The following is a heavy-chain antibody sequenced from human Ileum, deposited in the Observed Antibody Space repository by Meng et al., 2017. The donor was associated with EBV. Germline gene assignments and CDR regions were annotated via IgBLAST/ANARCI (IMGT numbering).Heavy chain of an antibody. J-gene: IGHJ5*02. Sequence: HLQLTESGPGLGKPSGTLFLTCTGSGGPINRSSYYWGWIRQPPGKGLEWIGSIYYSWRTYYNPSLKSRVTISVDTSKNQFSLKLSSVTAADTAVYYCARPIAAAGWFDPWGQGTLVTVSS. V-gene: IGHV4-39*01. CDR3: ARPIAAAGWFDP. CDR2: IYYSWRT. D-gene: IGHD6-13*01. CDR1: GGPINRSSYY.